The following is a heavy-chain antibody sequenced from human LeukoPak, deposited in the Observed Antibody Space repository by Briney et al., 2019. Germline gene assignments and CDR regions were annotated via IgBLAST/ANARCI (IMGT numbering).Heavy chain of an antibody. CDR2: ISYDGSNK. J-gene: IGHJ4*02. D-gene: IGHD2/OR15-2a*01. CDR3: ARDLHTTGDY. Sequence: PGGSLRLSCAASGFTFTRYGMHWVRQAPGKGLEWMAAISYDGSNKYYADSVKGRFTISRDNSKNTLDLQMNSLTAEDTAVYYCARDLHTTGDYWGQGTLVTVSS. V-gene: IGHV3-30*03. CDR1: GFTFTRYG.